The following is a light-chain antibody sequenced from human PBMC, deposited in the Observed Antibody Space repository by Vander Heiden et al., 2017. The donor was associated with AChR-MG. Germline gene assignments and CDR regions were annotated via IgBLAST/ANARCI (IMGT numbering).Light chain of an antibody. CDR2: DVS. J-gene: IGLJ3*02. CDR3: SSYTSSSTRV. V-gene: IGLV2-14*01. CDR1: SSHVGGYNY. Sequence: QSALTQPASVSGSPGPSITISCTGPSSHVGGYNYVSWYQQHPGKAPKLMIYDVSKRPAGVSNRFSGSKSGNTASLTISGLQAEDEADYYCSSYTSSSTRVFGGGTKLTV.